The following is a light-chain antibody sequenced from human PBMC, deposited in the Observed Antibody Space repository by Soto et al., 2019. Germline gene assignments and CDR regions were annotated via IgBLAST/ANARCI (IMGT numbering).Light chain of an antibody. J-gene: IGKJ3*01. V-gene: IGKV3-15*01. CDR1: QSVSTK. CDR2: GAS. Sequence: EIVMTQSPATLSVSPGERATLSCRASQSVSTKLAWYRHKPGQAPRLLIYGASTRATGIPARFSGRGSGTEFTLTISRLQSEHFAVYYCQQYKNWPHFTFGPGTTVDIK. CDR3: QQYKNWPHFT.